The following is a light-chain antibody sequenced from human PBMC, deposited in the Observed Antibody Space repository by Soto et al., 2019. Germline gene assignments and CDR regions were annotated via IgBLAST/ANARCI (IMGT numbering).Light chain of an antibody. CDR1: QGITDD. J-gene: IGKJ1*01. CDR3: LQNFNFPWT. Sequence: AIQMTQSPSSLSASVGDRVTITCRASQGITDDLGWSQQKPGEAPKLLIYAASSLQSGVPSRFSGSGSGTDFTLTISSLQPEDFATYYCLQNFNFPWTFGQGTKVEIK. V-gene: IGKV1-6*01. CDR2: AAS.